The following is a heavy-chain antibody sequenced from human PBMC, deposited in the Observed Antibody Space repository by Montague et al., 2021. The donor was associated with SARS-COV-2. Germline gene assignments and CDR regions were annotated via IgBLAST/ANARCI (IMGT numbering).Heavy chain of an antibody. J-gene: IGHJ6*02. CDR2: IYSGGST. V-gene: IGHV3-66*02. CDR3: ARGGHYSNYWYGMDV. D-gene: IGHD4-11*01. Sequence: SLRLSCAASGFTVSSNYMSWVRQDPGKGLEWVSVIYSGGSTYYADSVKGRFTISRDNSKNTLYLQMNSLRAEDTAVYYCARGGHYSNYWYGMDVWGQGTTVTVSS. CDR1: GFTVSSNY.